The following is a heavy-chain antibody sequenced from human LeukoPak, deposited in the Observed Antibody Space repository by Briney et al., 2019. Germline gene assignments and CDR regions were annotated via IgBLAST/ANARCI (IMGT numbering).Heavy chain of an antibody. J-gene: IGHJ4*02. CDR2: IYYSGST. CDR3: AGSSWYPHFEH. V-gene: IGHV4-59*01. D-gene: IGHD6-13*01. CDR1: GGSINSYY. Sequence: PSETLSLTCTVSGGSINSYYWSWIRQPPGKGLEWIAYIYYSGSTYYNPSLKGRVTISVDTSKSQFSLKLSSVTAADTAVYYCAGSSWYPHFEHWGQGTLVTVSS.